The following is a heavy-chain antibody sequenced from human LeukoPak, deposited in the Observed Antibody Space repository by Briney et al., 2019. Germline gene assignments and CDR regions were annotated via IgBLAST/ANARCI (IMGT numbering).Heavy chain of an antibody. CDR1: GYTFTSYA. J-gene: IGHJ4*02. Sequence: RASVKVSCKASGYTFTSYAMHWVRQAPGQRLEWMGWINAGNGNTKYSQEFQGRVTITRDTSASTAYMELSSLRSEDMAVYYCARGNYGSGSYVIDYWGQGTLVTVSS. V-gene: IGHV1-3*03. CDR3: ARGNYGSGSYVIDY. D-gene: IGHD3-10*01. CDR2: INAGNGNT.